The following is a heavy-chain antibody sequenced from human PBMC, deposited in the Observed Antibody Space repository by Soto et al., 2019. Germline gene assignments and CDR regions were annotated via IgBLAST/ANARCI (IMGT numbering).Heavy chain of an antibody. J-gene: IGHJ4*02. D-gene: IGHD3-10*01. CDR1: GYTFKTYG. CDR3: ARSYSYGSWWYFDY. CDR2: IIVHNGNT. Sequence: GASVKVSCKTSGYTFKTYGITWVRQAPGQGLAWMGWIIVHNGNTHYAEKLQGRVTMTRDTSTSTAYMELWGLGSDDTAVYYCARSYSYGSWWYFDYWGQGTQVTVSS. V-gene: IGHV1-18*04.